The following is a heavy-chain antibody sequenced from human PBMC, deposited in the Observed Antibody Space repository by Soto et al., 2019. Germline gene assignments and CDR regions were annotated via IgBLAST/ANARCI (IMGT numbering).Heavy chain of an antibody. CDR3: ARSGIDNPFFDY. CDR2: ISSSSSYI. CDR1: GFTFSSYS. J-gene: IGHJ4*02. Sequence: EVQLVESGGGQVKPGGSLRLSCAASGFTFSSYSMNWVRQAPGKGLEWVSSISSSSSYIYYADSVKGRFTISRDNAKNSLYLQMNSLRAEDTAVYYCARSGIDNPFFDYWGQGTLVTVSS. V-gene: IGHV3-21*01. D-gene: IGHD1-20*01.